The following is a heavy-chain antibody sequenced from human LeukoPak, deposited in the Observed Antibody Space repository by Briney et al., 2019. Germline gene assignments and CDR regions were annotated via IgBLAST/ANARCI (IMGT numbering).Heavy chain of an antibody. J-gene: IGHJ3*02. Sequence: GGSLRLSCAASGFTFSSYAMHWVRQAPGKGLEWVAFIRYDGSNKCYADSVKGRFTISRDNSKNTLYLQMNSLRAEDTAVYYCAKDLADGDAFDIWGQGTMVTVSS. D-gene: IGHD3-3*02. V-gene: IGHV3-30*02. CDR3: AKDLADGDAFDI. CDR2: IRYDGSNK. CDR1: GFTFSSYA.